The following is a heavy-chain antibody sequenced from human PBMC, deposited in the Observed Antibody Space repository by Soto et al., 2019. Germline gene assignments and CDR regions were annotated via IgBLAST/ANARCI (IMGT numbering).Heavy chain of an antibody. V-gene: IGHV4-59*08. J-gene: IGHJ4*02. CDR3: ARRDSRYDSYGY. CDR1: GGSISSYY. D-gene: IGHD5-12*01. CDR2: IYYSGST. Sequence: TLSLTCTVSGGSISSYYWSWIRQPPGKGLEWIGYIYYSGSTNYNPSLKSRVTISVDTSKNQFSLKLSSVTAADTAVYYCARRDSRYDSYGYWGQGTLVTVSS.